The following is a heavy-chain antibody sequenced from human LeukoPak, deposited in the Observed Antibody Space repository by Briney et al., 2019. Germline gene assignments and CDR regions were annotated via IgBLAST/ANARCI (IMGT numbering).Heavy chain of an antibody. CDR3: ARGSDYGDPNAFDY. D-gene: IGHD4-17*01. Sequence: PGGSLRLSCAASGFTFSSYSMNWVRQAPGKGLEWVSSISSSSYIYYADSVKGRFTISRDNAKNSLYLQMNSLRAEDTAVYYCARGSDYGDPNAFDYWGQGTLVTVSS. V-gene: IGHV3-21*01. CDR2: ISSSSYI. J-gene: IGHJ4*02. CDR1: GFTFSSYS.